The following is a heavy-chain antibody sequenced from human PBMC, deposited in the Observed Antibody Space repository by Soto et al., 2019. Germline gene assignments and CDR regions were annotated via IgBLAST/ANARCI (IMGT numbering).Heavy chain of an antibody. CDR2: IWYDGSNK. J-gene: IGHJ4*02. V-gene: IGHV3-33*01. D-gene: IGHD3-22*01. Sequence: PGGSLRLSCAASGFTFRSYGMHWVRQAPGKGLEWVAVIWYDGSNKYYADSVKGRFTISRDNSKNTLYLQMNSLRAEDTAVYYCAREYYYDSSGYYHPGFFDYWGQGTLVTVSS. CDR3: AREYYYDSSGYYHPGFFDY. CDR1: GFTFRSYG.